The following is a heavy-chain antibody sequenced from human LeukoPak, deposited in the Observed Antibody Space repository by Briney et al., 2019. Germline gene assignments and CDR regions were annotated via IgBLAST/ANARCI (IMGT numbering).Heavy chain of an antibody. V-gene: IGHV3-43*01. CDR2: ISWDGGST. CDR1: GFTFDDYT. J-gene: IGHJ6*03. Sequence: TGGSLRLSCAASGFTFDDYTMHWVRHAPGKGLEWVSLISWDGGSTYYADSVKGRFTISRDNSKNSLYLQMNSLRTEDTALYYCAKDSGSLYYYMDVWGKGTTVTVSS. CDR3: AKDSGSLYYYMDV. D-gene: IGHD2-15*01.